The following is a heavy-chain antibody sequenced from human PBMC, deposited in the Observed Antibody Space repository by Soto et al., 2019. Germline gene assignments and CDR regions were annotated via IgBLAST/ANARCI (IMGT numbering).Heavy chain of an antibody. D-gene: IGHD6-6*01. CDR2: ISNSGRTL. CDR1: GFTFSDYY. V-gene: IGHV3-11*01. J-gene: IGHJ4*02. CDR3: ARDLVAVSGGVYSSSSGGYFFDL. Sequence: QVQLVESGGGLVKPGGSLRLSCAASGFTFSDYYMSWIRQAPGKGLEWVSYISNSGRTLYYADAMKGRLTISRDNAKNSLFLQMNSLRREDTAVYYCARDLVAVSGGVYSSSSGGYFFDLWGQGTLVTVSS.